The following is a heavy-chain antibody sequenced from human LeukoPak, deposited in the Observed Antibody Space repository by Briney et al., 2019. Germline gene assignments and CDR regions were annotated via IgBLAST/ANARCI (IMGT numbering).Heavy chain of an antibody. D-gene: IGHD6-13*01. J-gene: IGHJ4*02. Sequence: ASVKVSCKASGYTFTSYYMHWVRQAPGQGLEWMGWINPNSGGTDYSQKFQGRVTMTRDTSISTAYMELSSLRSDDRAVYYCVRDAIAAAGTGGWGQGTLVTVSS. CDR3: VRDAIAAAGTGG. V-gene: IGHV1-2*02. CDR1: GYTFTSYY. CDR2: INPNSGGT.